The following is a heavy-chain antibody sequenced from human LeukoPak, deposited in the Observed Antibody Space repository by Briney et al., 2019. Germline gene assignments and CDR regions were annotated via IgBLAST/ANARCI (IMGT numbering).Heavy chain of an antibody. CDR2: IYYSGST. J-gene: IGHJ6*02. D-gene: IGHD6-13*01. CDR1: GGSISSYY. CDR3: ARGIAAAGTYYYYGMDV. Sequence: SETLSLTCTVSGGSISSYYWSWIRQPPGKGLEWFGYIYYSGSTNYNPSLKSRVTISVDTSKNQFSLKLSSVTAADTAVYYCARGIAAAGTYYYYGMDVWGQGTTVTVSS. V-gene: IGHV4-59*12.